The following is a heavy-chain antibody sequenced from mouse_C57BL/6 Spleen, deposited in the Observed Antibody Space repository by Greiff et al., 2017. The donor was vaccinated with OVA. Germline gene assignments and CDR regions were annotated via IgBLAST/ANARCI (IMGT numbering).Heavy chain of an antibody. Sequence: VQLQQSGAELARPGASVKLSCKASGYTFTSYGISWVKQRTGQGLEWIGEIYPRSGNTYYNEKFKGKATLTADKSSSTAYMELRSLTSEDSAVYVCARKEIYDGYYAMDYWGQGTSVTVSS. CDR1: GYTFTSYG. CDR2: IYPRSGNT. CDR3: ARKEIYDGYYAMDY. J-gene: IGHJ4*01. D-gene: IGHD2-3*01. V-gene: IGHV1-81*01.